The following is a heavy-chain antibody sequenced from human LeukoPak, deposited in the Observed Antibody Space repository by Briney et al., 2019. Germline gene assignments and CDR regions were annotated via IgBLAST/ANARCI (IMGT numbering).Heavy chain of an antibody. J-gene: IGHJ4*02. CDR1: GFTFSSYV. CDR2: ISGGADTT. V-gene: IGHV3-23*01. D-gene: IGHD1-26*01. CDR3: AKEGGSWAKHDY. Sequence: TGGSLRLSCVASGFTFSSYVMSWVRQAPGKGLEWVSAISGGADTTYYADSVQGRFTISRDNFRNTLYLQMNSLRAEETAVYYCAKEGGSWAKHDYWGQGTLVTVSS.